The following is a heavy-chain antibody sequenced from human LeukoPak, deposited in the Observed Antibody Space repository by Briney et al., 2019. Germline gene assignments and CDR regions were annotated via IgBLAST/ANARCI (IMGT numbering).Heavy chain of an antibody. V-gene: IGHV4-59*08. J-gene: IGHJ4*02. D-gene: IGHD5-18*01. CDR3: AGKGDTAMGTPPY. CDR1: GGSLSSYY. CDR2: IYYSGST. Sequence: SETLSLTCTVSGGSLSSYYWSWIRQPPGKGLEWIGYIYYSGSTNYNPSLKSRVTISVDTSKNQFSLKLSSVTAADTAVYYCAGKGDTAMGTPPYWGQGTLVTVSS.